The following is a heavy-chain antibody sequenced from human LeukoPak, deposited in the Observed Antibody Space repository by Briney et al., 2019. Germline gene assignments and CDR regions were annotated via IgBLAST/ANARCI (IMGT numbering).Heavy chain of an antibody. CDR3: AKVGTIAAAGIYFDY. D-gene: IGHD6-13*01. V-gene: IGHV3-23*01. CDR2: ISGSGGRT. Sequence: GGSLILSCAASGFTFSSYAMSWVRQAPGKGLEWVSAISGSGGRTYYADSVNGRVTISRDNSKNTLYLQMNILRAEDTAVYYCAKVGTIAAAGIYFDYWGQGTLVTVSS. J-gene: IGHJ4*02. CDR1: GFTFSSYA.